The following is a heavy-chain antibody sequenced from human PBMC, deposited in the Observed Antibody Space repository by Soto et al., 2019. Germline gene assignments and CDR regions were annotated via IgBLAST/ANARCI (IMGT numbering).Heavy chain of an antibody. V-gene: IGHV4-39*01. Sequence: SETLSLTCTVSGGSISSSSYYWGWIRQPPGKGLEWIGSIYYSGSTYYNPSLKSRVTISVDTSKNQFSLKLSSVTAADTAVYYCARLGSSSLGGMDVWGQGTTVTVSS. CDR1: GGSISSSSYY. D-gene: IGHD6-6*01. CDR2: IYYSGST. J-gene: IGHJ6*02. CDR3: ARLGSSSLGGMDV.